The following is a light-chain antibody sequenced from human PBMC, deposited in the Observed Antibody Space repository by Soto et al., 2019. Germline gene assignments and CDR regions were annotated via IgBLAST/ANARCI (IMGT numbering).Light chain of an antibody. CDR1: ASDVGAYNF. CDR2: EVS. Sequence: QSALTQPPSASGSPGQSVTISCTGTASDVGAYNFVSWYQQHPGKVPRLIIYEVSKRPSGVPDRFSGSKSDNTASLTVSGLQADDEADYYCSSFAGSNALVFGGGTKVTVL. CDR3: SSFAGSNALV. V-gene: IGLV2-8*01. J-gene: IGLJ2*01.